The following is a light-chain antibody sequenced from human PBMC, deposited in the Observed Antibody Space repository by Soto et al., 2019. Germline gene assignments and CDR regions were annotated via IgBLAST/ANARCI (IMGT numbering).Light chain of an antibody. J-gene: IGKJ1*01. V-gene: IGKV3-15*01. Sequence: EIKTTQSPATLSVSPGERATLSCRASQSVNSKLAWYQQKLGQAPRLLIYDASTRATGIPARFSGSGSGTEFTLTITSLQPDDFATYYCQQYNSYWSFGQGTKVDI. CDR3: QQYNSYWS. CDR2: DAS. CDR1: QSVNSK.